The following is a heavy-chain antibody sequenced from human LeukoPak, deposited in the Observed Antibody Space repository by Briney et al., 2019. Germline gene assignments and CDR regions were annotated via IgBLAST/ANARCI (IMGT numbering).Heavy chain of an antibody. Sequence: PGGALRLSCAASGFTFSSYALSWVRQAPGKGLEWVSAISGSGGSTYYADSVKGRFTISRDNSKNTLYLQMNSLRAEDTAVYYCAKDPLRFLEWLLSPRYFDYWGQGTLVTVSS. D-gene: IGHD3-3*01. V-gene: IGHV3-23*01. J-gene: IGHJ4*02. CDR1: GFTFSSYA. CDR3: AKDPLRFLEWLLSPRYFDY. CDR2: ISGSGGST.